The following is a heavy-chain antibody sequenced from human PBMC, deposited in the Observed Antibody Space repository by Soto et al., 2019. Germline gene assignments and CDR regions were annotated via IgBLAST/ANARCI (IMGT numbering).Heavy chain of an antibody. CDR1: GYTFTSYA. CDR3: ARPPLPTPYSSGWYSAYYYYMDV. Sequence: ASVKVSCKASGYTFTSYAMHWVRQAPGQRLEWMGWINAGNGNTKYSQKFQGRVTITRDTSASTAYMELSSLRSEDTAVYYCARPPLPTPYSSGWYSAYYYYMDVWGKGTTVTVSS. V-gene: IGHV1-3*01. CDR2: INAGNGNT. D-gene: IGHD6-19*01. J-gene: IGHJ6*03.